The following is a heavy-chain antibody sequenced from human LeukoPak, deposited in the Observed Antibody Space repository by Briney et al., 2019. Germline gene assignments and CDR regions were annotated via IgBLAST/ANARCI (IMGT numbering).Heavy chain of an antibody. D-gene: IGHD3-22*01. CDR1: GGFIGSSSFY. V-gene: IGHV4-39*01. CDR2: LAYSGST. Sequence: SETLSLTCTVSGGFIGSSSFYWAWIRQPPGKGLEWIGSLAYSGSTYYKSSLKSRVTLSVDAAKNQFSLNLTSVTAADTALFYCASSTSYYYDTSGYFEYWGQGILVTVSS. J-gene: IGHJ4*02. CDR3: ASSTSYYYDTSGYFEY.